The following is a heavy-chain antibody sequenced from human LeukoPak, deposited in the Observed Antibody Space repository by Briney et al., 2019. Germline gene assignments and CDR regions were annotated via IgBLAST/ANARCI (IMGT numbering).Heavy chain of an antibody. CDR2: MSPNNGNT. Sequence: ASVKVSCKLSGYTFTNYDINWVRQATGQGLEWMGWMSPNNGNTGYAQKFQGRVTMTRDTSINTAYMELSSLRSEDTAVYYCASNPPRTGDFNYWGQGALVTVSS. CDR1: GYTFTNYD. D-gene: IGHD7-27*01. V-gene: IGHV1-8*01. J-gene: IGHJ4*02. CDR3: ASNPPRTGDFNY.